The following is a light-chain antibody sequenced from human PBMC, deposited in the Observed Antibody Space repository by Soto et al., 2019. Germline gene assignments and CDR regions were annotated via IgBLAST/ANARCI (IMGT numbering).Light chain of an antibody. J-gene: IGKJ3*01. Sequence: EIVLTQSPGTLSLSPGERATLSCRASQSVSSSYLAWYQQKPGQAPRLLIYGASSRATGIPDRFSGSGSGTDFPLTISRLEPEDFAVYYWQQYGSSPFTFGPGTKVDIK. CDR3: QQYGSSPFT. V-gene: IGKV3-20*01. CDR2: GAS. CDR1: QSVSSSY.